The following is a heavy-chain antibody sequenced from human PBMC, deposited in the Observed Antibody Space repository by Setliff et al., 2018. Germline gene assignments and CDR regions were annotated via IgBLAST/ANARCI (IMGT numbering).Heavy chain of an antibody. J-gene: IGHJ6*01. V-gene: IGHV1-3*01. CDR3: ARERIYDGLNYNGMDV. CDR2: IHAGSSNT. D-gene: IGHD3-3*01. CDR1: GYTFSDYI. Sequence: AASVKVSCKTSGYTFSDYIINWVRQAPGQTLEWMGWIHAGSSNTLYSQRFQDRITISRDTSATTVHMELSSLRSDDTAVYYCARERIYDGLNYNGMDVWGQGTTVTVSS.